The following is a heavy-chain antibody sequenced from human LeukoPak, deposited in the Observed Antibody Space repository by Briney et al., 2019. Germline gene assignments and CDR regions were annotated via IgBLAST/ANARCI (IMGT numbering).Heavy chain of an antibody. CDR1: GYSLTSYW. J-gene: IGHJ3*02. CDR3: ATCYGSGSYYTDDAFDI. D-gene: IGHD3-10*01. Sequence: GESLKISCKGSGYSLTSYWIGWVRQMPGKGLEWMGIIYPGDSDTRYSPSFQGQVTISADKSISTAYLQWSSLKASDTAMYYCATCYGSGSYYTDDAFDIWGQGTMVTVSS. V-gene: IGHV5-51*01. CDR2: IYPGDSDT.